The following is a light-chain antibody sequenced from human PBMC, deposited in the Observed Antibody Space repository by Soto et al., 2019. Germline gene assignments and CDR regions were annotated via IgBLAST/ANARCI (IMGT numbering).Light chain of an antibody. V-gene: IGKV3-20*01. Sequence: EIVLTQSPGTLSLSPGERATLSCRASQSLAGNYLAWYQQRPGQAPRLLISCASSRATGIPDRFSGSGSGTDFTLTISRLEPEDFAVYFCHQYVTSPTFGPGTKVDIK. J-gene: IGKJ3*01. CDR3: HQYVTSPT. CDR2: CAS. CDR1: QSLAGNY.